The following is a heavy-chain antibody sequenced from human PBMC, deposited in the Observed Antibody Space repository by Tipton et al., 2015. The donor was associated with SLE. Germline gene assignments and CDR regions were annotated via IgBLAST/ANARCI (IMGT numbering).Heavy chain of an antibody. CDR2: IYIGGRP. CDR1: GGSTSSDGYY. V-gene: IGHV4-61*09. CDR3: AGRVAHSSSSWAIGY. J-gene: IGHJ4*02. Sequence: TLSLTCTVSGGSTSSDGYYWTCIRQPAGKGLEWIGHIYIGGRPSYNSSLNSRVTMSIDTSKNQFSLTLSSVTAADTAVYYCAGRVAHSSSSWAIGYWGQGTLVTVSS. D-gene: IGHD6-6*01.